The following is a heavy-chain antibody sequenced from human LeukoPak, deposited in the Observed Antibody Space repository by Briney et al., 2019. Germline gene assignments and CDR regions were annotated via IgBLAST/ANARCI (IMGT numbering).Heavy chain of an antibody. CDR1: GGSISSYY. V-gene: IGHV4-59*01. Sequence: PSEILSLTCTVSGGSISSYYWSWIRQPPGKGLEWIGYIYYSGSTNYNPSLKSRVTISVDTSKNQFSLKLSSVTAADTAVYYCASISSGWYFDYWGQGTLVTVSS. D-gene: IGHD6-19*01. CDR2: IYYSGST. J-gene: IGHJ4*02. CDR3: ASISSGWYFDY.